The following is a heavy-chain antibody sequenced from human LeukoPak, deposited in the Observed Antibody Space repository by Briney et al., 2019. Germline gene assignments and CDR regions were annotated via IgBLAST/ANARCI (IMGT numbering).Heavy chain of an antibody. CDR2: VSPDGTRA. CDR3: AQGTRGTGAFFYY. V-gene: IGHV3-74*01. Sequence: SGGSLRLSCAASGFTFTTYWMHWLRQAPGKGLMWVSRVSPDGTRADYADSVKGRFTISRDNAKNTVSMQMNSLTTEDTAFYYCAQGTRGTGAFFYYWGQGSLVTVSS. CDR1: GFTFTTYW. J-gene: IGHJ4*02.